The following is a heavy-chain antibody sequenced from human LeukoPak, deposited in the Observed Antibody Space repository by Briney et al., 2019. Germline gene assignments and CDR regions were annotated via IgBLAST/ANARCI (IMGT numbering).Heavy chain of an antibody. CDR3: AREDCSSTSCYRDPGGYYYYYYMDV. CDR2: ISAYNGNT. Sequence: ASVKVSCKASGYTFTSYGISWVRQAPGQGLEWMGWISAYNGNTNYAQKLQGRVTMTTDTSTSTAYMELRSLRSDDTAVYYCAREDCSSTSCYRDPGGYYYYYYMDVWGKGTTVTVSS. J-gene: IGHJ6*03. V-gene: IGHV1-18*01. CDR1: GYTFTSYG. D-gene: IGHD2-2*02.